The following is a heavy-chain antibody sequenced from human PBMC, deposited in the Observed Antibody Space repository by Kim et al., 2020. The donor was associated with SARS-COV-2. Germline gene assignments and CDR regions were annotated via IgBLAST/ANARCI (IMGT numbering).Heavy chain of an antibody. D-gene: IGHD3-10*01. V-gene: IGHV1-8*01. J-gene: IGHJ4*02. Sequence: DDQKSQGRVPITTNTSISTAYMELSSLRSEDTAVYYCARGAGRGDPDFDYWGQGTLVTVSS. CDR3: ARGAGRGDPDFDY.